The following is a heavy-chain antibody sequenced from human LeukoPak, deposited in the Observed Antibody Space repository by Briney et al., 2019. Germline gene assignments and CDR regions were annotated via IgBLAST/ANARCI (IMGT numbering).Heavy chain of an antibody. D-gene: IGHD3-10*01. CDR3: ARFHNYYGSGRAFDI. CDR1: GFTFSSYS. V-gene: IGHV3-48*04. Sequence: PGGSLRLSCAASGFTFSSYSMNWVRQAPGKGLEWVSYISSSSSTIYYADSVKGRFTISRDNAKNSLYLQMNSLRAEDTAVYYCARFHNYYGSGRAFDIWGQGTMVTVSS. CDR2: ISSSSSTI. J-gene: IGHJ3*02.